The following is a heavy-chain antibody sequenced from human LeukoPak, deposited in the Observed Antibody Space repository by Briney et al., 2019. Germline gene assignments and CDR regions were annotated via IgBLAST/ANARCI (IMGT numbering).Heavy chain of an antibody. J-gene: IGHJ5*02. CDR1: GFTFSSYG. Sequence: GGSLRLSCAASGFTFSSYGMHWVRQAPGKGLEWVAVISYDGSNKYYADSVKGRFTISRDNSKNTLYLQMNSLRAEDTAVYYCAKDSSPYYYDSSGQHPWGQGTLVTVSS. V-gene: IGHV3-30*18. CDR3: AKDSSPYYYDSSGQHP. CDR2: ISYDGSNK. D-gene: IGHD3-22*01.